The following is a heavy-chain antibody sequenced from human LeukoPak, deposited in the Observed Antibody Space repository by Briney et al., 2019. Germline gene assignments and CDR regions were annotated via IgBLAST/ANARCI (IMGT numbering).Heavy chain of an antibody. D-gene: IGHD4-17*01. J-gene: IGHJ3*02. CDR2: IYTSGST. CDR1: GGSISSGSYY. V-gene: IGHV4-61*02. Sequence: SETLSLTCTVSGGSISSGSYYWSWIRQPAGKGLEWIGRIYTSGSTNYNPSLKSRVTISVDTSKNQFSLKLSFVTAADTAVYYCARATLGHDYGDYVYAFDIWGQGTMVTVSS. CDR3: ARATLGHDYGDYVYAFDI.